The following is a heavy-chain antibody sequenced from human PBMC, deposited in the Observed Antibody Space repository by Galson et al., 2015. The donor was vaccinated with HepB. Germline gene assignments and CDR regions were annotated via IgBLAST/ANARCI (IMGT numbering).Heavy chain of an antibody. Sequence: SLRLSCAASGFTFSDFYISWIRQAPGKGLEWVSYISGGSTYTNYAASVKGRFTISRDNAKNSVFLQMNSLRAEDTAVYYCARDSIYVNAFDNWGPGTLVTVSS. J-gene: IGHJ3*02. CDR1: GFTFSDFY. D-gene: IGHD2/OR15-2a*01. CDR3: ARDSIYVNAFDN. V-gene: IGHV3-11*06. CDR2: ISGGSTYT.